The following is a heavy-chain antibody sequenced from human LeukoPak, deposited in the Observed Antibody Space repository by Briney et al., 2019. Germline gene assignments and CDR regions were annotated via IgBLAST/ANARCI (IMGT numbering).Heavy chain of an antibody. CDR1: GFTLSSYV. Sequence: GGSLRLSSAASGFTLSSYVVSWVRQAPGKGLQWGLAVSVSGGSTHYADSGKGRFTISRDNSKNTLYLEMNSLRAEDTAMYYCAREGFTEDTPLALDYWGQGTLVTVSS. D-gene: IGHD5-18*01. V-gene: IGHV3-23*01. CDR2: VSVSGGST. CDR3: AREGFTEDTPLALDY. J-gene: IGHJ4*02.